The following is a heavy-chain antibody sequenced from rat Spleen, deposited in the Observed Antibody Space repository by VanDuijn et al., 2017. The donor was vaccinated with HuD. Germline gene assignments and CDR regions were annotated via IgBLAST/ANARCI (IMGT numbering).Heavy chain of an antibody. J-gene: IGHJ4*01. CDR3: ARHVSYCPDA. CDR2: ITNTGGTT. CDR1: GLTFNNFW. V-gene: IGHV5-31*01. D-gene: IGHD1-1*01. Sequence: EVQLVESGGGLVQPGRSLKLSCVASGLTFNNFWMTWIRQAPGKGLEWVASITNTGGTTYYPDSVKGRFTISRVNAKSTLYLQMDSLRSEDTATYYCARHVSYCPDAWGQGVSVTVSS.